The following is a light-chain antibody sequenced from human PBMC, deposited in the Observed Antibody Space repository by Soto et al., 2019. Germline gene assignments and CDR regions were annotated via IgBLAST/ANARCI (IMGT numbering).Light chain of an antibody. J-gene: IGKJ3*01. V-gene: IGKV3-11*01. CDR1: QSVSSY. Sequence: TLSLSPGERATLSCRASQSVSSYLAWYQQKPGQAPRLLIYDASNRATGIPARFSGSGSGTDFTLTVSSLEPEDFAVYYCQQRSNWPLTFGPGTKVDIK. CDR2: DAS. CDR3: QQRSNWPLT.